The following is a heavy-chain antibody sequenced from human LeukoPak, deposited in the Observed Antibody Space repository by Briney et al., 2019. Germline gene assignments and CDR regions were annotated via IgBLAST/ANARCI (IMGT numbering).Heavy chain of an antibody. CDR1: GFTFSTYG. CDR2: ISSTGSTI. Sequence: GGSLRLSCAASGFTFSTYGMNWVRQAPGKGLEWVSYISSTGSTIHYADSVKGRFTISRDNAKNSLSLQMSSLRAEDTAIYYCARGDYSGSGGYFNRPERIYFFDYWGQGTLVTVSS. V-gene: IGHV3-48*03. D-gene: IGHD3-10*01. CDR3: ARGDYSGSGGYFNRPERIYFFDY. J-gene: IGHJ4*02.